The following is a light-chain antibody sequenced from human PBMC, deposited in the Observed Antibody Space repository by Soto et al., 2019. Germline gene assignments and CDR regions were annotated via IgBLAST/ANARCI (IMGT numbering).Light chain of an antibody. CDR1: QSISSW. V-gene: IGKV1-5*01. Sequence: DIQITQSPSTLSAYVGDRVTITCRASQSISSWLAWYQQKPGKAPKLLIYDASSLESGVPSRFSGSGSGTEFTLTISSLQPDDFATYYCQHSGTFGQGTKVDIK. CDR2: DAS. CDR3: QHSGT. J-gene: IGKJ1*01.